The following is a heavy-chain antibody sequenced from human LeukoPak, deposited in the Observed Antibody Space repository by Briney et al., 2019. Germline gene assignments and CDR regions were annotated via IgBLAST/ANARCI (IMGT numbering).Heavy chain of an antibody. J-gene: IGHJ4*02. CDR3: ARGFAVAGTFDY. CDR2: INHSGST. D-gene: IGHD6-19*01. Sequence: SETLSLPCAVYGGSFSGYYCSWIRQPPGKGLEWIGEINHSGSTNYNPSLKSRVTISVDTSKNQFSLKLSSVTAADTAVYYCARGFAVAGTFDYWGQGTLVTVSS. CDR1: GGSFSGYY. V-gene: IGHV4-34*01.